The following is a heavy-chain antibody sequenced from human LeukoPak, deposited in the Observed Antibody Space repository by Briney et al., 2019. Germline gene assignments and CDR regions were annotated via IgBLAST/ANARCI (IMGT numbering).Heavy chain of an antibody. V-gene: IGHV1-18*01. CDR2: ISAYNGNT. Sequence: GASVKVSCKASGYTFTSYGISWVRQAPGQGLEWMGWISAYNGNTNYAQKLQGRVTMTTDTSTSTAYMELGSLRSDDTAVYYCARELVDIVATTTGGYYFDYWGQGTLVTVSS. CDR3: ARELVDIVATTTGGYYFDY. J-gene: IGHJ4*02. CDR1: GYTFTSYG. D-gene: IGHD5-12*01.